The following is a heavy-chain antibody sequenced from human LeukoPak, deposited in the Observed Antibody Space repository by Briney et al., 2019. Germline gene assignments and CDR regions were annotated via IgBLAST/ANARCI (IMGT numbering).Heavy chain of an antibody. Sequence: SETLSLTCAVYGGSFSGYYWSWIRQPPGKGLEWIGEINHSGSTNYNPSLKSRVTISVDTSKNQFSLKLSSVTAADTAVYYCASIVQDVWGKGTTVTVSS. J-gene: IGHJ6*04. D-gene: IGHD2/OR15-2a*01. CDR1: GGSFSGYY. V-gene: IGHV4-34*01. CDR3: ASIVQDV. CDR2: INHSGST.